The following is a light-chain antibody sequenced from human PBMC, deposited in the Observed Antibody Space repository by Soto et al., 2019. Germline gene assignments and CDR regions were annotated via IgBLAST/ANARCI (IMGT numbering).Light chain of an antibody. J-gene: IGLJ2*01. CDR3: ETWDSNTRV. V-gene: IGLV4-60*03. CDR1: SGHRSYI. Sequence: QSVLTQSSSASASLESSVKLTCTLSSGHRSYIIAWHQQQAGKAPRYLMKLEGSGSYNKGSGVPDRFSGSSSGADRYLTISNLQSEDEADYYCETWDSNTRVFGGGTQLTVL. CDR2: LEGSGSY.